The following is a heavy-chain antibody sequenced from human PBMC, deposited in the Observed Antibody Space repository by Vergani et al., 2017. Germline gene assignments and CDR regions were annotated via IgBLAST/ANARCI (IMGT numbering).Heavy chain of an antibody. D-gene: IGHD1-26*01. CDR2: IIPILGIA. CDR1: GGTFSSSA. CDR3: ARGPDEVRGSYYYYYMDV. J-gene: IGHJ6*03. V-gene: IGHV1-69*04. Sequence: QVQLVQSGAEVKKPGSSVKVSCKASGGTFSSSAISWVRQAPGQGLEWMGRIIPILGIANYAQKFQGRVTITADKSTSTAYMELSSLRSEDTAVYYCARGPDEVRGSYYYYYMDVGGKGTTVTVSS.